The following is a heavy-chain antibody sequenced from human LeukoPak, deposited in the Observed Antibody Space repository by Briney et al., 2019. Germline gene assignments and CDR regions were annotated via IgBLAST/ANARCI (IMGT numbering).Heavy chain of an antibody. CDR2: ISSSSSYI. V-gene: IGHV3-21*01. CDR1: GFTFSSYS. Sequence: GGSLRLSCAASGFTFSSYSMNWVRQAPGKGLEWVSSISSSSSYIYYADSVKGRFTISRDNAKNSLYLQMNSLRVEDTVIYYCVRDRGSYRPIDYWGQGTLVTVSS. J-gene: IGHJ4*02. CDR3: VRDRGSYRPIDY. D-gene: IGHD1-26*01.